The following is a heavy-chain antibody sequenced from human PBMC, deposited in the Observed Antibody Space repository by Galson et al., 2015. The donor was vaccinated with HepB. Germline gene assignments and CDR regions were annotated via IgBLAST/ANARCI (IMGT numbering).Heavy chain of an antibody. CDR3: ARAPLGDYGDYVFDY. V-gene: IGHV1-18*01. CDR1: GYTFTSYG. D-gene: IGHD4-17*01. CDR2: ISAYNGNT. J-gene: IGHJ4*02. Sequence: SVKVSCKASGYTFTSYGISWVRQAPGQGLEWMGWISAYNGNTNYAQKPQGRVTMTTDTSTSTAYMELRSLRSDDTAVYYCARAPLGDYGDYVFDYWGQGTLVTVSS.